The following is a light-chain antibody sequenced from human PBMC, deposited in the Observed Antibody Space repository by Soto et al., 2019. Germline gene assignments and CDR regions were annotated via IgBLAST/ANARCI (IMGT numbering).Light chain of an antibody. Sequence: EIVLTQSAATLSLSPGERATLSCRASQSVSGYVAWFQQRPGQAPRLLIYDAAKRATGIPARFSGSGSGTDFTLTISSLEPQDFAVYYCQQRYNWPWTFGQGTKVDIK. CDR3: QQRYNWPWT. CDR1: QSVSGY. V-gene: IGKV3-11*01. CDR2: DAA. J-gene: IGKJ1*01.